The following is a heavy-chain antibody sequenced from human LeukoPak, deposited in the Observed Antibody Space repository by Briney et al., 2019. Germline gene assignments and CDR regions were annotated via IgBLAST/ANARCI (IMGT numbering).Heavy chain of an antibody. D-gene: IGHD6-13*01. CDR2: ISGRGGST. Sequence: GGSLRLSCAASGFTFSSYAMSWVRQAPGKGLEWVSAISGRGGSTYYADSLKGRFTISRDNSKNTLYLQMNSLRAEDTAVYYCAKEARAAGEENYYCYYGMDVWGQGTTVTVSS. CDR3: AKEARAAGEENYYCYYGMDV. J-gene: IGHJ6*02. V-gene: IGHV3-23*01. CDR1: GFTFSSYA.